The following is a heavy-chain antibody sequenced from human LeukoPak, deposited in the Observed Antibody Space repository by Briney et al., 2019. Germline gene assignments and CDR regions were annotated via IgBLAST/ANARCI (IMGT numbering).Heavy chain of an antibody. V-gene: IGHV3-30*04. CDR2: ISNDGSRK. CDR3: ARDRAWNYFDY. Sequence: GGSLRLSCAASGFTFSNHAMNWVRQAPGKGLEWVAIISNDGSRKYYAHSVEGRFTISRDNSKNTLYLQMDSLRAEDTAVYYCARDRAWNYFDYWGQGTLVTVSS. J-gene: IGHJ4*02. CDR1: GFTFSNHA. D-gene: IGHD3-3*01.